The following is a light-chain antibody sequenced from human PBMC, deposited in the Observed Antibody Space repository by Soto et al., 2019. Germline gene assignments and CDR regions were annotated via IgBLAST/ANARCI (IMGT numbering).Light chain of an antibody. V-gene: IGKV3-11*01. J-gene: IGKJ1*01. CDR2: DTS. CDR1: QSVNNY. CDR3: QQRSVWTWT. Sequence: EIVSTQSPATLSLSLGERATLPCRASQSVNNYLAWYQKKPGQDPSILIYDTSDRASGIPARFSGSGSGTDFTLTISRLETEDCAVFEGQQRSVWTWTFGQVTKVEIK.